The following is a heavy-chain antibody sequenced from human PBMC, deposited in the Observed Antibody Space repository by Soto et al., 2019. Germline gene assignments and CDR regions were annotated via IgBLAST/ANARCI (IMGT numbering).Heavy chain of an antibody. J-gene: IGHJ4*02. D-gene: IGHD3-3*01. Sequence: EVQPLESGGGLVQPGGSLRLSCAASGFTFSSYAMSWVRQAPGKGLEWVSAISGSGGRTYYAASVKGRFTISRDNSKNTLYRQMNSLRADDTAVYYCMTPLLEGKPSYDFWGGYLPKVDYWVQGTLVTVCS. V-gene: IGHV3-23*01. CDR2: ISGSGGRT. CDR3: MTPLLEGKPSYDFWGGYLPKVDY. CDR1: GFTFSSYA.